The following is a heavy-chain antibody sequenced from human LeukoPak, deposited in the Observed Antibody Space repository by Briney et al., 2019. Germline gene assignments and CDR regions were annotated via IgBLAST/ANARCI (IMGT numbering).Heavy chain of an antibody. CDR2: ISGYNGNI. V-gene: IGHV1-18*01. D-gene: IGHD3-16*02. CDR3: ARRDYVWGNYRTRPILYFDK. CDR1: GYTFTSYA. J-gene: IGHJ4*02. Sequence: ASVKVSCKASGYTFTSYAMNWVRQAPGQGLEWMGWISGYNGNIKYAQKFQGRLTLTTDPSTTTAYMELRSLKSDDTAVYYCARRDYVWGNYRTRPILYFDKWGQGTLVTVSS.